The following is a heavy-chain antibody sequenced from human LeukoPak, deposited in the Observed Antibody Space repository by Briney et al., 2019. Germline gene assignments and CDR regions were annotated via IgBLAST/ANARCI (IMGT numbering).Heavy chain of an antibody. Sequence: GGSLRLSCAASGFTFEDYTMHWVRQAPGKTLEWVSLISWDGTTYYTDSVKGRFTISRDNSKDSLYLQMDTLRSEDTAFYYCVKDLSYETSGSFFHYGGQGTLVTVS. V-gene: IGHV3-43*01. D-gene: IGHD3-22*01. J-gene: IGHJ4*02. CDR1: GFTFEDYT. CDR3: VKDLSYETSGSFFHY. CDR2: ISWDGTT.